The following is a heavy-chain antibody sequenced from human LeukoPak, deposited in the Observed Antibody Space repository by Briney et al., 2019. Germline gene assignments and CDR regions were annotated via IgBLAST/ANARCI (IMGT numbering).Heavy chain of an antibody. CDR3: ARETPMKGDAFDI. J-gene: IGHJ3*02. CDR2: INHSGST. CDR1: GGSFSGYY. V-gene: IGHV4-34*01. Sequence: SETLSLTCAVYGGSFSGYYWSWIRQPPGKGLEWIGEINHSGSTNYNPSLKSRVTISVDTSKNQFSLKLSSVTAADTAVYYCARETPMKGDAFDIWGQGTMVTVSS.